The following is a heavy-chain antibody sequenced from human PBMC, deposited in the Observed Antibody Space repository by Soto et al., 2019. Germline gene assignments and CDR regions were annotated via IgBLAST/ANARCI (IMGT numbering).Heavy chain of an antibody. CDR1: GYTFTSYD. CDR2: MNPNSGNT. V-gene: IGHV1-8*01. J-gene: IGHJ4*02. CDR3: ATFGVATLYYFDY. Sequence: GASVKVSCKASGYTFTSYDINWVRQATGQGLEWMGWMNPNSGNTGYAQKFQGRVTMTRNTSISTAYMELSSLRSEDTAVYYCATFGVATLYYFDYWGQGTLVTVSS. D-gene: IGHD3-3*01.